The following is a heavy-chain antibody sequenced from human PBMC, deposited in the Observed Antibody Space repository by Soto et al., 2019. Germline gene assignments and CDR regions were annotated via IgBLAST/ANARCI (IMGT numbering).Heavy chain of an antibody. CDR2: ISRDGSRI. V-gene: IGHV3-74*01. D-gene: IGHD3-3*01. CDR1: GFTFSRYW. J-gene: IGHJ6*03. Sequence: SGGSLRLSCAATGFTFSRYWMHWVRRAPGKGLMWVSRISRDGSRITYTDSVKGRFTISRDNAENTVYLQMNSLRAEDTAVYYCARDLENDGNYHMDVWGSGTTVTVSS. CDR3: ARDLENDGNYHMDV.